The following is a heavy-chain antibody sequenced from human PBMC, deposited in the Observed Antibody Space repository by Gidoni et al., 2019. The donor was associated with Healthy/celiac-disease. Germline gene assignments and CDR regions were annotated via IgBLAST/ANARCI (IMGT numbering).Heavy chain of an antibody. J-gene: IGHJ3*02. D-gene: IGHD2-15*01. Sequence: EVQLVQSGAEVKKPGESLKISCKGSGYSFTSYWNGWVRQMPGKGLEWMGIIYPGDSDTRYSPSFQGQVTISADKSISTAYLQWSSLKASDTAMYYCARGKNVVVVAATPIDAFDIWGQGTMVTVSS. CDR3: ARGKNVVVVAATPIDAFDI. V-gene: IGHV5-51*01. CDR1: GYSFTSYW. CDR2: IYPGDSDT.